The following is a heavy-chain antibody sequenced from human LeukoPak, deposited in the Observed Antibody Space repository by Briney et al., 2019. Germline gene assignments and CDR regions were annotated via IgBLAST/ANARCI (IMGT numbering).Heavy chain of an antibody. V-gene: IGHV1-2*02. D-gene: IGHD1-14*01. CDR2: VDPKSGGT. Sequence: ASVKVSCKTSGYTFTDHHMHWVRQAPGQGLEWMGRVDPKSGGTIYAQNFQGRVAMTSDTSTSTASMDVSSLKSDDTAVYYCATETWYFASWGQGTLVTVSS. J-gene: IGHJ4*02. CDR1: GYTFTDHH. CDR3: ATETWYFAS.